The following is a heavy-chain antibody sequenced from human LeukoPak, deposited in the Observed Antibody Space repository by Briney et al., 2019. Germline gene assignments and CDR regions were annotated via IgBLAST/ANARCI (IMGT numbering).Heavy chain of an antibody. D-gene: IGHD6-13*01. Sequence: GASVKVSCKASGYTFTSYGISWVRQAPGQGLEWMGWISGYNGNTNYAQKLQGRVTMTTDTSTNTAYMELRSLRSDDTAVYYCARHKQLVPSFDPWGQGTLVTVSS. CDR2: ISGYNGNT. CDR3: ARHKQLVPSFDP. V-gene: IGHV1-18*01. CDR1: GYTFTSYG. J-gene: IGHJ5*02.